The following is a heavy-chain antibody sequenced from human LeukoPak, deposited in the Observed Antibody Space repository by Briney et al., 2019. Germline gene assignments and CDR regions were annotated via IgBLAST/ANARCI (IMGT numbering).Heavy chain of an antibody. CDR1: GGSISSGGYY. CDR3: ATREKGDYGDPPSFDY. CDR2: IYYSGST. D-gene: IGHD4-17*01. Sequence: SQTLSLTCTVSGGSISSGGYYWSWIRQHPGKGLEWIGYIYYSGSTYYNPSLKSRVTISVDTSKNQFSLKLSSVTAADTAVYYCATREKGDYGDPPSFDYWGQGTLVTVSS. J-gene: IGHJ4*02. V-gene: IGHV4-31*03.